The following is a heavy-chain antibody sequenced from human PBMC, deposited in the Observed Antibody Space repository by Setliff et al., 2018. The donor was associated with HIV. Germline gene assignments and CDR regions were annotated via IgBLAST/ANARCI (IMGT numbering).Heavy chain of an antibody. CDR2: INPSGGST. V-gene: IGHV1-46*03. D-gene: IGHD3-22*01. J-gene: IGHJ1*01. CDR1: GYTFTSYG. Sequence: ASVKVSCKASGYTFTSYGISWVRQAPGQGLEWMGIINPSGGSTSYAQKFQGRVTMTRDTSTSTVYMELSSLRSEDTAVYYCARDGRYYDSSEEGYFQHWGQGTLVTVSS. CDR3: ARDGRYYDSSEEGYFQH.